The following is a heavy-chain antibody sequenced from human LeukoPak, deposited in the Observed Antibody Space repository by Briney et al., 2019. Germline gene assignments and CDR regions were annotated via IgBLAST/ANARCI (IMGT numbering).Heavy chain of an antibody. CDR2: ISYDGSNK. CDR1: GFTFSSYA. CDR3: ARVGLWHYPVDS. J-gene: IGHJ4*02. D-gene: IGHD1-7*01. Sequence: GGSLRLSCAASGFTFSSYAMHWVRQAPGKGLEWVAVISYDGSNKYYADSVKGRFTISRDNSENTLYLQMNSLRAEDTAVYYCARVGLWHYPVDSWGQGTLVTVSS. V-gene: IGHV3-30-3*01.